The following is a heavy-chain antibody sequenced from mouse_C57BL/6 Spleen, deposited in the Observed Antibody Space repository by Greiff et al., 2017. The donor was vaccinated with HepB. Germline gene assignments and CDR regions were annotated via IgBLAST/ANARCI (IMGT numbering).Heavy chain of an antibody. J-gene: IGHJ2*01. Sequence: EVMLVESGGGLVQPGGSLSLSCAASGFTFTDYYMSWVRQPPGKALEWLGFIRNKANGYTTEYSASVKGRFTISRDNSQSILYLQMNALRAEDSATYYCARYIYSLDYWGQGTTLTVSS. D-gene: IGHD2-12*01. CDR2: IRNKANGYTT. V-gene: IGHV7-3*01. CDR3: ARYIYSLDY. CDR1: GFTFTDYY.